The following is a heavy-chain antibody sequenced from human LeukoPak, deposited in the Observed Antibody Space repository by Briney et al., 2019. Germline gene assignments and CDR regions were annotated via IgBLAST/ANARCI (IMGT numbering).Heavy chain of an antibody. Sequence: GRSLRLSCAASGFTFSSYAMSWVRQAPGKGLEWVSAISGSGGSTYYADSVKGRFTISRDNSKNTLYLQMNSLRAEDTAVYYCANDVGSSTTPDVWGKGTTVAVSS. D-gene: IGHD2-15*01. CDR3: ANDVGSSTTPDV. J-gene: IGHJ6*04. CDR1: GFTFSSYA. V-gene: IGHV3-23*01. CDR2: ISGSGGST.